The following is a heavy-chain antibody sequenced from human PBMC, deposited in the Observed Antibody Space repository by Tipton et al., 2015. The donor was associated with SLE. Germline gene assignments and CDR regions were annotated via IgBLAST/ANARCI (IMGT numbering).Heavy chain of an antibody. V-gene: IGHV4-59*01. CDR3: ARGRSSGNFDY. Sequence: TLSLTCTVSGGSINGYYWSLIRQPPGKGLEWIGYIYYGGNTKYNPSLNSRVTISLDTSKNQFSLRLNSVTAADTAVYYCARGRSSGNFDYWGQGTLISVSS. D-gene: IGHD6-25*01. CDR2: IYYGGNT. CDR1: GGSINGYY. J-gene: IGHJ4*02.